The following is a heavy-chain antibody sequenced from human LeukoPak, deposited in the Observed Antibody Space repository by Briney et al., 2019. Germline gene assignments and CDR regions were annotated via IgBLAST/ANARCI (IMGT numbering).Heavy chain of an antibody. CDR2: INHSGST. D-gene: IGHD3-22*01. CDR3: AGGYAMIVVVPYWYFDL. J-gene: IGHJ2*01. Sequence: PSETLSLTCAVYGGSFSGYYWSWIRQPPGKGLEWIGEINHSGSTNYNPSLKSRVTISVDTSKNQFSLKLSSVTAADTAVYYCAGGYAMIVVVPYWYFDLWGRGTLVTVSS. V-gene: IGHV4-34*01. CDR1: GGSFSGYY.